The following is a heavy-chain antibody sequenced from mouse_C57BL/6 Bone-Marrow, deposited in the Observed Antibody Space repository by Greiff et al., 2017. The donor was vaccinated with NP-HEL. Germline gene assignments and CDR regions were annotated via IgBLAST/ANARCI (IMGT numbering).Heavy chain of an antibody. D-gene: IGHD1-1*01. CDR3: ARHTNAMDY. Sequence: EVMLVESGGDLVKPGGSLTLSCAASGFTFSSYGMSWVRQTPDKRLEWVATISSGGSYTYYPDSVKGRFTISRDNAKNTLYLQMSSLKSEDTAMYYCARHTNAMDYWGQGTSVTVSS. V-gene: IGHV5-6*01. CDR2: ISSGGSYT. J-gene: IGHJ4*01. CDR1: GFTFSSYG.